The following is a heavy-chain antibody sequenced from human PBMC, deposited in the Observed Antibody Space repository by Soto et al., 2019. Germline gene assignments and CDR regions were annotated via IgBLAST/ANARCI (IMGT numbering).Heavy chain of an antibody. CDR3: AKRTDKDGYAAAKLGYYFDY. V-gene: IGHV3-23*01. D-gene: IGHD2-2*01. J-gene: IGHJ4*02. CDR1: GFTFSSYA. CDR2: ISGSGGST. Sequence: GGSLRLSCAASGFTFSSYAMSWVRQAPGKGLEWVSTISGSGGSTYYADSVKGRFTISRDNSKNTLYLQMNSLRAEDTAVYYCAKRTDKDGYAAAKLGYYFDYWGQGTLVTVSS.